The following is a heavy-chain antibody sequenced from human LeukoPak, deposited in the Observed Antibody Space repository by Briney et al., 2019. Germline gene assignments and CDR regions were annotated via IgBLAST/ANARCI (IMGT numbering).Heavy chain of an antibody. Sequence: SETLSLTCAVYGGSFSGYYWSWIRQPPGKGQEWIGEINHSGSTNYNPSLKSRVTISVNTSKNQFSLKLSSVTAADTAVYYCAIDTYYYDSSGYSYLDYWGQGTLVTVSS. J-gene: IGHJ4*02. V-gene: IGHV4-34*01. CDR1: GGSFSGYY. CDR3: AIDTYYYDSSGYSYLDY. CDR2: INHSGST. D-gene: IGHD3-22*01.